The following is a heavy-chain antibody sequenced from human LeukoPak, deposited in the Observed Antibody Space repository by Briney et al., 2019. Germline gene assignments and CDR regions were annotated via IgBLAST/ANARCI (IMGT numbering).Heavy chain of an antibody. CDR1: GFTFSNAW. V-gene: IGHV3-15*01. CDR3: TTAMAPSWTLDY. J-gene: IGHJ4*02. D-gene: IGHD3-10*01. CDR2: IKSKTDGGTT. Sequence: GGSLRLSCAASGFTFSNAWMSWVRQAPGKGLEWVGRIKSKTDGGTTDYAAPVKGRFTISRDDSKNTLYLQMNSLKTEDTAVYYCTTAMAPSWTLDYWGQGTLVTVSS.